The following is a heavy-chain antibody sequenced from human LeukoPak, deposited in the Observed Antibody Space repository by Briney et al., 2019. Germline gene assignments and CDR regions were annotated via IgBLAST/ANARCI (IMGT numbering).Heavy chain of an antibody. Sequence: GGSLRLSCAASGFTFSSYAMSWVRQAPGKGLEWVSAISGSGGSTYYADSVKGRFTISRDNSKNTLYLQMNSLRAEDTAVYYCAKDRNVLRFLEWLFPWFDPWGQGTLVTVSS. D-gene: IGHD3-3*01. CDR2: ISGSGGST. CDR3: AKDRNVLRFLEWLFPWFDP. V-gene: IGHV3-23*01. J-gene: IGHJ5*02. CDR1: GFTFSSYA.